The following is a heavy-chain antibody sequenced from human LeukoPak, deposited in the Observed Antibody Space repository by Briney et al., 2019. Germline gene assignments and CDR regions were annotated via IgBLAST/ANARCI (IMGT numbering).Heavy chain of an antibody. CDR3: ARGRSSSWSPRRYYYYYGMDV. CDR2: INHSGST. V-gene: IGHV4-34*01. D-gene: IGHD6-13*01. Sequence: SETLSLTCTVSGGPISGGGYYWSWIRQPPGKGLEWIGEINHSGSTNYNPSLKSRVTISVDTSKNQFSLKLSSVTAAGTTVYYCARGRSSSWSPRRYYYYYGMDVWGQGTTATVSS. J-gene: IGHJ6*02. CDR1: GGPISGGGYY.